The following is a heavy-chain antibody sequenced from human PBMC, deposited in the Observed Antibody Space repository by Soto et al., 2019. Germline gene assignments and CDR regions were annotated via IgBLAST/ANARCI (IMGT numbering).Heavy chain of an antibody. D-gene: IGHD3-10*01. V-gene: IGHV1-8*02. J-gene: IGHJ6*02. CDR3: ARENTMVRGVAYYYYGMDV. Sequence: ASVKVSCKACGDTFTSYGISWVRQATGQGLEWMGWMNPNSGNTGYAQKFQGRVTMTRNTSISTAYMELSSLRSEDTAVYYCARENTMVRGVAYYYYGMDVWGQGTTVTVSS. CDR1: GDTFTSYG. CDR2: MNPNSGNT.